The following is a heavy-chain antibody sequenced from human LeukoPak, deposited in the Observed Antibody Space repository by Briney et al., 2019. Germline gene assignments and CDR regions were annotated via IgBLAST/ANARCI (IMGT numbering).Heavy chain of an antibody. D-gene: IGHD1-14*01. J-gene: IGHJ4*02. CDR3: ARVPFNHLGFDY. V-gene: IGHV1-2*02. CDR1: GYTFTGYY. Sequence: ASVKVSCKASGYTFTGYYMHWVRQAPGQGLEWMGWINPNSGGTSYAQKFQGRVTMTRDTSISTAYMELSRLRSDDTAVYYCARVPFNHLGFDYWGQGTLVTVSS. CDR2: INPNSGGT.